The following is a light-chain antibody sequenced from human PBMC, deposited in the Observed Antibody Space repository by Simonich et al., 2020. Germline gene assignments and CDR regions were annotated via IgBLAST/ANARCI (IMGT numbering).Light chain of an antibody. CDR1: KSVLYSSNNKHY. CDR2: WAS. V-gene: IGKV4-1*01. CDR3: QQYYSTPFT. J-gene: IGKJ3*01. Sequence: DIVMTQSPDSLAVSLGERATINCKTSKSVLYSSNNKHYLAWYQQKPGQPPKLLIYWASPRESGVPDRFSGSGSGTDFTLTISSLQAEDVAVYYCQQYYSTPFTFGPGTKVDIK.